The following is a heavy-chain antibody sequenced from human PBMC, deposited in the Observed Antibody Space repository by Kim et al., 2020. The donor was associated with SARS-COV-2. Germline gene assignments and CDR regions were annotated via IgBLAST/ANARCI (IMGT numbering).Heavy chain of an antibody. V-gene: IGHV3-7*01. D-gene: IGHD1-1*01. Sequence: GGSLRLSCTASGFTFSTVWMSWVRQAPGKSLEWVANIKPDGSEKFYMDSVKGRFTIFRDNAKNSLLLQMSSLRVEDTAVYYCARDQHWKFDFWDQGTLVT. J-gene: IGHJ4*02. CDR1: GFTFSTVW. CDR3: ARDQHWKFDF. CDR2: IKPDGSEK.